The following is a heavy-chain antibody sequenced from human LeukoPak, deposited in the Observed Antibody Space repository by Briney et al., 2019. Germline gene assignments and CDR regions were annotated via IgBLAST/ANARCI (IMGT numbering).Heavy chain of an antibody. Sequence: GGSLRLSCAASGFTFDDYDMHWVRQATGKGLEWVSAIRSIGDRFYSGSVKGRFTISRENAKNTLYLEMNSLRVGDTAVYYCARLYSSGRYANAFDIWGQGTVVTVSS. CDR3: ARLYSSGRYANAFDI. CDR1: GFTFDDYD. D-gene: IGHD6-19*01. J-gene: IGHJ3*02. CDR2: IRSIGDR. V-gene: IGHV3-13*01.